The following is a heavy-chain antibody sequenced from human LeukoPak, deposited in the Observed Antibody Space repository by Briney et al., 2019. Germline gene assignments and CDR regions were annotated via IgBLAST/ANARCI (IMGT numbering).Heavy chain of an antibody. CDR3: ARRSAAAGTGSPNYFDY. J-gene: IGHJ4*02. CDR1: GVSISSGGYY. CDR2: IYYSGST. V-gene: IGHV4-31*03. Sequence: SETLSLTCTVSGVSISSGGYYWSWIRQHPGKGLEWIGYIYYSGSTYYNPSLKSRVTISVDTSKNQFSLKLSSVTAADTAVYYCARRSAAAGTGSPNYFDYWGQGTLVTVSS. D-gene: IGHD6-13*01.